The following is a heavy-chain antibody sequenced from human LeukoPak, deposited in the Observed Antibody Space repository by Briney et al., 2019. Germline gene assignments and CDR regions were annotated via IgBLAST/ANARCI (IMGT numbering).Heavy chain of an antibody. J-gene: IGHJ5*02. Sequence: GGSLRLSCAASGFTFSSYAMSWVRQAPGKGLEWVSAISGSGGSTYYADSVKGRFTISRDNSKNSLYLQMNSLRAEDTAVYYCVRDSIPYYDILTGPLEANWFDPWGQGTLVTVSS. CDR1: GFTFSSYA. D-gene: IGHD3-9*01. V-gene: IGHV3-23*01. CDR2: ISGSGGST. CDR3: VRDSIPYYDILTGPLEANWFDP.